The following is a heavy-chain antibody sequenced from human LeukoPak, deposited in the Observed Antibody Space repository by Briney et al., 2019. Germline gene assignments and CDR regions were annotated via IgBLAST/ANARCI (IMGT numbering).Heavy chain of an antibody. V-gene: IGHV5-51*01. D-gene: IGHD2-8*02. J-gene: IGHJ4*02. CDR3: AREQKGLGTAFVY. Sequence: GESLKISCKGSGYSFTSYWIGWVRQMPGKGLEWMGIIYPGDPDTRYSPSFQGQVTISADKSISTAYLQWSSLKASDTAMCYCAREQKGLGTAFVYWGQGTLVTVSS. CDR1: GYSFTSYW. CDR2: IYPGDPDT.